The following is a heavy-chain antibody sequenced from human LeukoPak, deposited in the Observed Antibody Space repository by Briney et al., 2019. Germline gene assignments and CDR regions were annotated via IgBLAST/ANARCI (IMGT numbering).Heavy chain of an antibody. CDR1: GFTFTDYA. V-gene: IGHV3-30-3*01. D-gene: IGHD1-26*01. CDR3: AREYYSGNYYVFDY. CDR2: ISYDGDHK. J-gene: IGHJ4*02. Sequence: PGRSLRLSCAASGFTFTDYAIRWVRQAPGKGLEWVAVISYDGDHKYYPDSVKGRFTISRDNSKNTVYLQMNSLRVEDTAVYFCAREYYSGNYYVFDYWGQGTLVTVSS.